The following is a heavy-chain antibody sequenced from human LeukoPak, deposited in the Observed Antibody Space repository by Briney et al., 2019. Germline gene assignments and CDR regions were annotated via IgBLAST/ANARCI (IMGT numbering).Heavy chain of an antibody. J-gene: IGHJ4*02. CDR2: IIPNLGIA. Sequence: GASVKVSCKASGGTFSSYAISWVRQAPGQGLEWMGRIIPNLGIANYAQRFQGRVTITADKSTSTAYMELSSLRSEDTAVYYCASEAQLGYCSSTSCYGDYWGQGTLVTASS. V-gene: IGHV1-69*04. CDR1: GGTFSSYA. CDR3: ASEAQLGYCSSTSCYGDY. D-gene: IGHD2-2*01.